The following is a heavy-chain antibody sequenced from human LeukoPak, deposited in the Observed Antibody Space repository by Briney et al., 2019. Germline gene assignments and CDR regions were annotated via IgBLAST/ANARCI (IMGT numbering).Heavy chain of an antibody. V-gene: IGHV1-8*01. Sequence: ASVKVSCKASGYTFTSYDINWVRQATGQGLEWMGWMNPNSGNTGYAQKFQGRVTMTRNTSISTAYTELSSLRSEDTAVYYCARVQYNGNYGYYYYYIDVWGKGTTVTVSS. CDR1: GYTFTSYD. CDR3: ARVQYNGNYGYYYYYIDV. CDR2: MNPNSGNT. J-gene: IGHJ6*03. D-gene: IGHD1-7*01.